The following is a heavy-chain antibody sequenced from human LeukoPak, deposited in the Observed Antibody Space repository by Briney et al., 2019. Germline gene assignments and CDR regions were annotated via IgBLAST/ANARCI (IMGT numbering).Heavy chain of an antibody. CDR3: GKDGGQYSSGPEFDP. CDR1: GIVFSRTA. J-gene: IGHJ5*02. D-gene: IGHD6-19*01. CDR2: ISGGGERT. V-gene: IGHV3-23*01. Sequence: GGSLGLSCTASGIVFSRTAMNWARQSPGRGLQWLSGISGGGERTVYADSVRGRFTISRDNSKNMVYLQMNSLRVDDTAIYYCGKDGGQYSSGPEFDPRGQGDLVTVPS.